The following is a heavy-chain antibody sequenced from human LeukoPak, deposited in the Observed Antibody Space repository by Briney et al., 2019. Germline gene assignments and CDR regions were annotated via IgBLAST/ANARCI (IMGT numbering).Heavy chain of an antibody. Sequence: VSVKVSCKASGYTFTGYYMHWVRQAPGQGLEWMGWINPNSGGTNYAQKFQGRVTMTRDTSISTAYMELSRLRSDDTAVYYCARSGYGDDYFDYWGQGTLVTVSS. CDR1: GYTFTGYY. J-gene: IGHJ4*02. V-gene: IGHV1-2*02. CDR2: INPNSGGT. D-gene: IGHD4-17*01. CDR3: ARSGYGDDYFDY.